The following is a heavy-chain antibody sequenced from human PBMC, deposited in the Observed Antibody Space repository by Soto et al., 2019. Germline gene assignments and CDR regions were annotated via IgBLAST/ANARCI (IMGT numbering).Heavy chain of an antibody. Sequence: PSETLSLTCTVSGGSISSYYWSWIRQPPGKGLEWIGYIYYSGSTNYNPSLKSRVTISVDTSKNQFSLKLSSVTAADTAVYYCAGHFDDVWSGPYYYYCHMDVWGKGTTVTVSS. CDR2: IYYSGST. D-gene: IGHD3-3*01. CDR1: GGSISSYY. J-gene: IGHJ6*03. CDR3: AGHFDDVWSGPYYYYCHMDV. V-gene: IGHV4-59*08.